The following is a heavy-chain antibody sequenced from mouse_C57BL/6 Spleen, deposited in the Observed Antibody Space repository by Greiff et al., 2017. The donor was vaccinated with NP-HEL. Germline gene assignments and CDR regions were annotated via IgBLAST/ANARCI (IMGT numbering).Heavy chain of an antibody. D-gene: IGHD2-12*01. V-gene: IGHV14-1*01. CDR1: GFNIKDYY. Sequence: EVQLQQSGAELVRPGASVKLSCTASGFNIKDYYMHWVKQRPEQGLEWIGRIDPEDGDTEYAPKFQGKATMTADTSSNTAYLQLSSLTSEDTAVYYCTTSSYDDYAMDYWGQGTSVTVSS. J-gene: IGHJ4*01. CDR2: IDPEDGDT. CDR3: TTSSYDDYAMDY.